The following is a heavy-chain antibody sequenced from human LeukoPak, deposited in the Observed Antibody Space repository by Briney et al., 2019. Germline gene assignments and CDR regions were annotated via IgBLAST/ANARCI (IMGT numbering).Heavy chain of an antibody. CDR3: AELGITMIGGV. CDR2: INQDGSEK. D-gene: IGHD3-10*02. Sequence: PGGSLRLSCAASGFSFSSYWMSWVRQAPGKGLEWVTNINQDGSEKYHVDSVKGRFTISRDNAKNSLYLQMNSLRAEDTAVYYCAELGITMIGGVWGKGTTVTISS. V-gene: IGHV3-7*01. CDR1: GFSFSSYW. J-gene: IGHJ6*04.